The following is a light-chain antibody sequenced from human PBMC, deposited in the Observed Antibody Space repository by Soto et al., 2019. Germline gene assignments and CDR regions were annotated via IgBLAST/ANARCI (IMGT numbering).Light chain of an antibody. CDR2: GAS. CDR1: QSVSRN. V-gene: IGKV3-15*01. J-gene: IGKJ1*01. Sequence: EIVMTQSPATLSVSPGESGTLSCRACQSVSRNLAWYQQKPGQAPRLLIYGASTGATGIPARFSGSGSGTDFTLTISSLQSEDFATYYCLQLRSYPWTFGQGTKVDIK. CDR3: LQLRSYPWT.